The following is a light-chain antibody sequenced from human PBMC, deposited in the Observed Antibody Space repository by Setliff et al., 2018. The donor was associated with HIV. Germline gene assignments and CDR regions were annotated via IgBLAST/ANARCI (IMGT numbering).Light chain of an antibody. Sequence: QSALTQPASVSGSPGQSITISCTGSATDIGNYESVSWYQQHPGEVPKRLIYDVTKRPSGISSRFSGSKSGNTASLTISGLQTEDEAAYYCCSYVNGDTWIFGGGTKVTV. V-gene: IGLV2-23*02. CDR1: ATDIGNYES. CDR3: CSYVNGDTWI. CDR2: DVT. J-gene: IGLJ2*01.